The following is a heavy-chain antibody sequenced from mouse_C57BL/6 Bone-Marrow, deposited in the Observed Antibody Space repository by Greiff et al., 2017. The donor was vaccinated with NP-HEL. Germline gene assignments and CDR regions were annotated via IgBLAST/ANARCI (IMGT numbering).Heavy chain of an antibody. J-gene: IGHJ3*01. CDR3: AGDRGDGNPFAY. CDR1: GFTFSSYA. D-gene: IGHD2-1*01. V-gene: IGHV5-4*01. CDR2: ISDGGSYT. Sequence: EVMLVESGGGLVKPGGSLKLSCAASGFTFSSYAMSWVRQTPEKRLEWVATISDGGSYTYYPDNVKGRFTISRDNAKNNLYLQMSHLKSEDTAMYYCAGDRGDGNPFAYWGQGTLVTVSA.